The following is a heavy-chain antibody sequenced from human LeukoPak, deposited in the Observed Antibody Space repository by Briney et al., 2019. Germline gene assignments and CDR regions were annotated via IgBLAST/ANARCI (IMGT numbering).Heavy chain of an antibody. Sequence: GGSLRLSCAASGFTFSDSLMRWVRQAPGKGLEYVSSITSNGVGTGYANSVKGRFTISRDNSKNTLYLHMGSLTAEDMAVYYCARRAGSSGYDIWGRGTLVTVSS. J-gene: IGHJ4*02. CDR1: GFTFSDSL. CDR3: ARRAGSSGYDI. V-gene: IGHV3-64*01. D-gene: IGHD5-12*01. CDR2: ITSNGVGT.